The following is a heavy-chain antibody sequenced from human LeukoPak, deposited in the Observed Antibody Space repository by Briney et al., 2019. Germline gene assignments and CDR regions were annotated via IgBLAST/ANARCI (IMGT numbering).Heavy chain of an antibody. V-gene: IGHV1-2*02. Sequence: ASVKVSCKASGDTFTDNYMHWVRQAPGQGLEWMGWINPNSGDTDYAQKFQGRVTLTRDTSITTVYMELSRLTSDDTAAYYCARDLATVNGIAWYYFDYWAREPWSPSPQ. D-gene: IGHD5-12*01. CDR2: INPNSGDT. J-gene: IGHJ4*02. CDR1: GDTFTDNY. CDR3: ARDLATVNGIAWYYFDY.